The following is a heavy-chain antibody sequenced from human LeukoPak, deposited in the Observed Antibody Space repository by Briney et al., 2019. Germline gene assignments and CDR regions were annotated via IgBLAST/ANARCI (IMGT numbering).Heavy chain of an antibody. Sequence: GGSLRLSCTASGFTFGDYTMSWVRQAPGKALEWVGFIRNEAYGGTTEYAASVKGRFTISRDDSKSIAYLQMNSLKTEDTAVYSCTRDKVGYYFDYWGQGTLVTVSS. J-gene: IGHJ4*02. CDR2: IRNEAYGGTT. V-gene: IGHV3-49*04. CDR1: GFTFGDYT. D-gene: IGHD1-26*01. CDR3: TRDKVGYYFDY.